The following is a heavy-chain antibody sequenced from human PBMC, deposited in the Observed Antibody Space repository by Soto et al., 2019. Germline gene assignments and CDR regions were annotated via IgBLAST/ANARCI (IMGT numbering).Heavy chain of an antibody. Sequence: SETLSLTCTVSSGSICSSNWWSWVRQPPGKGLEWIGEIHHSGSTNSNASLKSRVSILVDKSKNQLSLKLNSVTAADTAVYSRASPLVVASPRGFDNWGLGTLVPVSS. CDR2: IHHSGST. V-gene: IGHV4-4*02. D-gene: IGHD5-12*01. CDR1: SGSICSSNW. J-gene: IGHJ4*02. CDR3: ASPLVVASPRGFDN.